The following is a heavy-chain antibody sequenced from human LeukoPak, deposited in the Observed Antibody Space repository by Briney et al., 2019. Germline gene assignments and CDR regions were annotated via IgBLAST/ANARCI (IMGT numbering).Heavy chain of an antibody. CDR2: IYHSGST. J-gene: IGHJ4*02. CDR3: ARAAYCTNGVCYGNDY. D-gene: IGHD2-8*01. V-gene: IGHV4-38-2*02. CDR1: GYSISSGYY. Sequence: SETLSLTCTVPGYSISSGYYWGWIRQPPGKGLEWIGSIYHSGSTYYNPSLKSRVTISVDTSKNQLSLKLSSVTAADTAVYYCARAAYCTNGVCYGNDYWGQGTLVTVSS.